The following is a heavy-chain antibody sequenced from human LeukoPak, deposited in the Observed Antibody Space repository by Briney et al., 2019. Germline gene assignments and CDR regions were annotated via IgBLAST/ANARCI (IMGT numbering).Heavy chain of an antibody. CDR2: INHSEST. V-gene: IGHV4-34*01. CDR3: ARGTYYDFWSGYYMMYYFDY. J-gene: IGHJ4*02. Sequence: PSETLSLTCAVYGGSFSGYYWSWIRQPPGKGLEWIGEINHSESTNYNPSLKSRVTISVDTSKNQFSLKLSSVTAADTAVYYCARGTYYDFWSGYYMMYYFDYWGQGTLVTVSS. D-gene: IGHD3-3*01. CDR1: GGSFSGYY.